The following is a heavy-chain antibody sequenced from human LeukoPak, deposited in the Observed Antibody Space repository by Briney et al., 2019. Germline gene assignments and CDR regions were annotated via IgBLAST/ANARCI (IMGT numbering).Heavy chain of an antibody. V-gene: IGHV1-18*01. CDR2: ISAYNGNT. J-gene: IGHJ4*02. CDR1: GYTFTSYG. CDR3: ARDRGRRIAAAGMWSLFDY. D-gene: IGHD6-13*01. Sequence: ASVKVSCKASGYTFTSYGISWVRQAPGQGLEWMGWISAYNGNTNYAQKLQGRVTMTTDTSTSTAYMELRSLRSDDTAVYYCARDRGRRIAAAGMWSLFDYWGQGTLVTVSS.